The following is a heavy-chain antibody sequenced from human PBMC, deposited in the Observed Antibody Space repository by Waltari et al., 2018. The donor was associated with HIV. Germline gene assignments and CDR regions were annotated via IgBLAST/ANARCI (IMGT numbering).Heavy chain of an antibody. CDR1: GGSISSSSYY. CDR3: ARHPPITIFGVVEGWFDP. Sequence: QLQLQESGPGLVKPSETLSLTCTVSGGSISSSSYYWGWIRQPPGKGLEWIGSIDYRGRTYYTPSRKVRCTISVDTSKYQFSVKLSSVTAVDTAVYYCARHPPITIFGVVEGWFDPWGQGTLVTVSS. CDR2: IDYRGRT. V-gene: IGHV4-39*01. D-gene: IGHD3-3*01. J-gene: IGHJ5*02.